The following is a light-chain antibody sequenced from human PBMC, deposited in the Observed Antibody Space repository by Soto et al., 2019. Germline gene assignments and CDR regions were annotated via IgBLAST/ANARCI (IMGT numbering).Light chain of an antibody. Sequence: IQMTKSPSTLSATVEDRVPITFRASQSISSWLAWYQQKPGKAPKLLIYDASSLESGVPSRFSGSGSGTEFTLTISSLQPDDFSTYYCHQYNSYLWTFGQGTKVDI. CDR1: QSISSW. J-gene: IGKJ1*01. V-gene: IGKV1-5*01. CDR3: HQYNSYLWT. CDR2: DAS.